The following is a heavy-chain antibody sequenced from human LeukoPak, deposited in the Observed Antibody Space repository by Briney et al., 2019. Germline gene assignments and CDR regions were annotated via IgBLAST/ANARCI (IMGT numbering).Heavy chain of an antibody. V-gene: IGHV4-34*01. CDR2: INHSGST. D-gene: IGHD2-2*01. J-gene: IGHJ5*02. CDR1: GGSFSGYY. CDR3: SRERPDCSSTSCYRDMGWFDP. Sequence: PSETLSLTCAVYGGSFSGYYWSWIRQPPGKGLEWIGEINHSGSTNYNPSLKSRVTISVDTSKNQFSLKLSSVTAADTAVYYCSRERPDCSSTSCYRDMGWFDPWGQGTLVTVAS.